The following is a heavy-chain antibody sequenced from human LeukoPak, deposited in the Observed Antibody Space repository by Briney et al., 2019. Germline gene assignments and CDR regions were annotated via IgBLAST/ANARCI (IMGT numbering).Heavy chain of an antibody. Sequence: GGSLRLSCAASGFTFSSYAMSWVRQAPGKGLEWVSAISGSGGSTYYADSVKGRFTISRDNAKNSLSLQMNNLRAEDTAKYYCARAYSSSSEDAFDIWGQGTMVTVSS. CDR3: ARAYSSSSEDAFDI. CDR2: ISGSGGST. D-gene: IGHD6-6*01. V-gene: IGHV3-23*01. CDR1: GFTFSSYA. J-gene: IGHJ3*02.